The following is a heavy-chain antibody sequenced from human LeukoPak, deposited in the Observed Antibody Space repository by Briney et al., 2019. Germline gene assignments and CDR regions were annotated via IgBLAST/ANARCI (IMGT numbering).Heavy chain of an antibody. J-gene: IGHJ3*02. CDR1: GGSISSYY. V-gene: IGHV4-4*07. D-gene: IGHD3-10*01. CDR2: IYTSGST. CDR3: ARDSGYYGSGSLDAFDI. Sequence: SETLSLTCTVSGGSISSYYRSWIRQPAGKGLEWIGRIYTSGSTNYNPSLKSRVTMSVDTSKNQFSLKLSSVTAADTAVYYCARDSGYYGSGSLDAFDIWGQGTMVTVSS.